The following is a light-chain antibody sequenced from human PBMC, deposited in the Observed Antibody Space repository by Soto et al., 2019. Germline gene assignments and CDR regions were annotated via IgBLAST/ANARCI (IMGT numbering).Light chain of an antibody. CDR2: GAG. Sequence: EIVLTQSPGTLSLSPGERATLSCRASQSVTSSYLAWYQQKPGQAPRLLIYGAGSRATGIPDRFSGSGSGTDFILTISRLEPEDFAVYYCQQYSSTPVTFGQGTKVEI. J-gene: IGKJ1*01. CDR3: QQYSSTPVT. V-gene: IGKV3-20*01. CDR1: QSVTSSY.